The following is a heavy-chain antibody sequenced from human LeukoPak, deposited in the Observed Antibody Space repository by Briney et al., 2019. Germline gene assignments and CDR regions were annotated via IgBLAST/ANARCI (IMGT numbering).Heavy chain of an antibody. CDR2: ISGSGSAI. V-gene: IGHV3-48*01. Sequence: GGSLRLSCAASGFTFSSYSMNWVRQAPGKGLEWVSYISGSGSAIYADSVKGRFTMSRDNAKNSLCLQMNSLRAEDTAVYYCARGCNSGGGCYGFDNWGQGTLVTVS. D-gene: IGHD2-15*01. J-gene: IGHJ4*02. CDR1: GFTFSSYS. CDR3: ARGCNSGGGCYGFDN.